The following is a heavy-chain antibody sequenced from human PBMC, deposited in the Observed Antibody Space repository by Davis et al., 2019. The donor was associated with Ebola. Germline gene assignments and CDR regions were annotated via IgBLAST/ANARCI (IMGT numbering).Heavy chain of an antibody. CDR2: ISVSGGRT. Sequence: LDWVSAISVSGGRTYYSDSVKCRFPISRDNSKNTLYLQMNSLRAEDTAVYYCAKEVAGFDYGGQGTLVTV. V-gene: IGHV3-23*01. D-gene: IGHD6-19*01. CDR3: AKEVAGFDY. J-gene: IGHJ4*02.